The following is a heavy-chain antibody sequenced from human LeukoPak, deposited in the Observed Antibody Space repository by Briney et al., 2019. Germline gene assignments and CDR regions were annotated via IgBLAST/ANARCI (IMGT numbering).Heavy chain of an antibody. CDR3: ARDATTGYYFDY. CDR2: ISGSGGST. V-gene: IGHV3-23*01. Sequence: GGSLRLSCAASGFTFSSYAMSWVRQAPGKGLEWVSAISGSGGSTYYADSVKGRFTISRDNAKNSLYLQMNSLRAEDTAVYYCARDATTGYYFDYWGQGTLVTVSS. CDR1: GFTFSSYA. J-gene: IGHJ4*02. D-gene: IGHD4-17*01.